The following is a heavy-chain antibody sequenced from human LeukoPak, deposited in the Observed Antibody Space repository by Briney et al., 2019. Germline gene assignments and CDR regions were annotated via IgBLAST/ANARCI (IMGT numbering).Heavy chain of an antibody. CDR1: GFDFSSNW. Sequence: GGSLRLSCAASGFDFSSNWMHWVRQVPGKGLVWVSHIKYDGSATNYADSVKGRFTISRDNAKNTLYLQMSSLRAEDTAVYYCVSGSLQSGYNFDYWGQGALVTVSS. J-gene: IGHJ4*02. CDR2: IKYDGSAT. CDR3: VSGSLQSGYNFDY. D-gene: IGHD3-3*01. V-gene: IGHV3-74*01.